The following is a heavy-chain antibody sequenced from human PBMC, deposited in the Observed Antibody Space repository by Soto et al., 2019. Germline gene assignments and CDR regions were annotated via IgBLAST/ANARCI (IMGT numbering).Heavy chain of an antibody. D-gene: IGHD3-22*01. Sequence: GASVKISCRTSWYTFNTYGILCVLQAPRQHLERLVWISTRNGDTNYAQGFQGRLTFTTDTSTAAALELLNLRSDDTADYFCSWVQWLSHTAFDFWGQGTLVTVSS. CDR3: SWVQWLSHTAFDF. CDR2: ISTRNGDT. V-gene: IGHV1-18*04. CDR1: WYTFNTYG. J-gene: IGHJ4*02.